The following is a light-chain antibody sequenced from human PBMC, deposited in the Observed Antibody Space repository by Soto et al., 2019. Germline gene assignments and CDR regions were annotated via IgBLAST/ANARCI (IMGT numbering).Light chain of an antibody. CDR3: QQRSNWPPVYT. CDR2: DAS. J-gene: IGKJ2*01. V-gene: IGKV3-11*01. CDR1: QSVSSY. Sequence: EIVLTQSPATLSLSPEERATLSCRASQSVSSYLAWYQQKPGQAPRLLIYDASNRATGIPARFSGSGSGTDFTLTISSLEPEDFAVYYCQQRSNWPPVYTFGQGTKLESK.